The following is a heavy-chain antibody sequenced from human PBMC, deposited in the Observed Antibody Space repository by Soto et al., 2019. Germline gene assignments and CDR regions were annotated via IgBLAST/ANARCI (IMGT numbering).Heavy chain of an antibody. V-gene: IGHV4-34*01. CDR1: GGPFSGYY. D-gene: IGHD2-15*01. CDR2: INHSGST. Sequence: PSETLSLTCAVYGGPFSGYYGSWIRQPPRKGLEWIGEINHSGSTNYNPSLKSRVTISVDTFKNQFSLKLSSVTAADTAVYFCATVVVIAATPRYFDYWGQGTLDTVSS. CDR3: ATVVVIAATPRYFDY. J-gene: IGHJ4*02.